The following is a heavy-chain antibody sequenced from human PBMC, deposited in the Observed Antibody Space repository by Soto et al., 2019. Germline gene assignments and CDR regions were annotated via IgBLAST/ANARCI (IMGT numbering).Heavy chain of an antibody. V-gene: IGHV3-7*03. CDR3: ARVRATDYEIDY. CDR1: GFMFGSYW. D-gene: IGHD4-17*01. CDR2: IKRDGSEK. Sequence: PGGSLRLSCTASGFMFGSYWMTWFRHVPGKGLQWEANIKRDGSEKYYVDFVKGRFTISRDNADNSVFLDMNNLRVDDTATYYCARVRATDYEIDYWGQGALVTVSS. J-gene: IGHJ4*02.